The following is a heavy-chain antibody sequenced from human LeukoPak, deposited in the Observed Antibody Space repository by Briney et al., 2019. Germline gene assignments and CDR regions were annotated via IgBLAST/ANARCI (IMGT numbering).Heavy chain of an antibody. J-gene: IGHJ4*02. CDR1: GGTFSSYA. V-gene: IGHV1-69*13. D-gene: IGHD6-13*01. CDR3: ARSSRSSWYAESGSYLSG. CDR2: IIPIFGTA. Sequence: GASVKVSCKASGGTFSSYAISWVRQAPGQGLEWMGGIIPIFGTANYAQKFQGRVTITADESTSTAYMELSSLRSEDTAVYYCARSSRSSWYAESGSYLSGWGQGTLVTVSS.